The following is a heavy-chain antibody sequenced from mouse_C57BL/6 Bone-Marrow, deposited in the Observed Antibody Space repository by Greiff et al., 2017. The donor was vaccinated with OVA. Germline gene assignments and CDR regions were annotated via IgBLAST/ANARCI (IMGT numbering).Heavy chain of an antibody. V-gene: IGHV2-2*01. CDR3: ARKGWLLYWYVDV. CDR2: IWSGGST. CDR1: GFSFTSYG. Sequence: VQLQQSGPGLVQPSQSLSITCTVSGFSFTSYGVHWVRQSPGKGLEWLGVIWSGGSTDYNAAFLSSLRISNDKSKSQVFLKMNSLQADDTAIYYCARKGWLLYWYVDVWGTGTTVTVSS. D-gene: IGHD2-3*01. J-gene: IGHJ1*03.